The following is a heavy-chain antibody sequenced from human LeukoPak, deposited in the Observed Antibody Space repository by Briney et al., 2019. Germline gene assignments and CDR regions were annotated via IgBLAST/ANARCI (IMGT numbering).Heavy chain of an antibody. J-gene: IGHJ4*02. CDR2: IYYSGST. V-gene: IGHV4-59*01. D-gene: IGHD2-8*01. CDR1: GGSLGSYY. Sequence: SETLSLTCTVSGGSLGSYYWSWIRQPPGKGLEWIGYIYYSGSTNYNPSLKSRVTISVDTSKNQFSLKLSSVTAADTAVYYCARDVCTNGVCRFDYWGQGTLVTVSS. CDR3: ARDVCTNGVCRFDY.